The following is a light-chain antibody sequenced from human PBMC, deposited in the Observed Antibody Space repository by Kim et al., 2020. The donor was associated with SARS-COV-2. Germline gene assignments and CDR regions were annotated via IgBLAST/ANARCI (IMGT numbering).Light chain of an antibody. V-gene: IGLV1-47*01. CDR2: RNN. CDR3: SAWDASLCVLWV. CDR1: SSNIGSNY. Sequence: QSVLTQPPSASGTPGQKVAISCSGSSSNIGSNYVYWYQQRPRTAPKLLIYRNNQRPSGFPDRFSGSKSGTSASLAISGLRSEDEADYYFSAWDASLCVLWVFGGGTQLTVL. J-gene: IGLJ3*02.